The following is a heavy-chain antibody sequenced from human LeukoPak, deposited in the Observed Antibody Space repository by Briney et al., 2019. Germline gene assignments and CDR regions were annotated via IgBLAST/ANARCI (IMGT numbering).Heavy chain of an antibody. CDR1: EYSFTSYW. V-gene: IGHV5-51*01. Sequence: WESPKIFCWGSEYSFTSYWIGWVRQMPGKGLEWRGIIYPGDSDTRYSPSFQGQVTISADKSISTAYLQWSSLKASDTAMYYCARPRDGYNSDAFDIWGQGTMVTVSS. D-gene: IGHD5-24*01. J-gene: IGHJ3*02. CDR2: IYPGDSDT. CDR3: ARPRDGYNSDAFDI.